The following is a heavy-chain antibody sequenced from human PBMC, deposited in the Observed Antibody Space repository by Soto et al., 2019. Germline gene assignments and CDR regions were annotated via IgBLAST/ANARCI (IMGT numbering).Heavy chain of an antibody. CDR3: ATDPPGDEGAFFDY. CDR2: ISGTRGRQRNT. Sequence: EVQLLESGGNLVQPGLSLRLSCAASGFIFSDYAMTWVRQAPGKGLEWVSTISGTRGRQRNTFYTASVKGRFTVTRDNSKNSVYLQMNSLRGEDMAFYYCATDPPGDEGAFFDYWGQGALVSVSS. CDR1: GFIFSDYA. V-gene: IGHV3-23*01. J-gene: IGHJ4*02.